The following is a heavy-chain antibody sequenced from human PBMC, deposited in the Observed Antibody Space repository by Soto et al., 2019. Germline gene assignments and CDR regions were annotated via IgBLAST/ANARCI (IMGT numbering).Heavy chain of an antibody. CDR3: AHRPSYCSGYSCYSGFDY. V-gene: IGHV2-5*02. J-gene: IGHJ4*02. D-gene: IGHD2-15*01. CDR1: GFSLSTSGVG. CDR2: IYWDDDK. Sequence: QITLKESGPTLVKPTQTLTLTCTFSGFSLSTSGVGVGWIRQPPGKALEWLALIYWDDDKRYSPSLKSRLTITKDTPKNQVALTMTNMDPVDTATYYCAHRPSYCSGYSCYSGFDYWGQGTLVTVSS.